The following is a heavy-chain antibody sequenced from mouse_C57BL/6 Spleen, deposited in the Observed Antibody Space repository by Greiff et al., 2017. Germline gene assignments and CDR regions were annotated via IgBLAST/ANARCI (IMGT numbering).Heavy chain of an antibody. Sequence: VQLQQSGAELARPGASVKLSCKASGYTFTSYGISWVKQRTGQGLVWIGEIYPRSGNTYSNEKFKGKATLTADKSSSTSYMELRSLTSEGSAVYCCARGGAQATGAWFAYWGQGTLVTVSA. V-gene: IGHV1-81*01. CDR1: GYTFTSYG. J-gene: IGHJ3*01. D-gene: IGHD3-2*02. CDR3: ARGGAQATGAWFAY. CDR2: IYPRSGNT.